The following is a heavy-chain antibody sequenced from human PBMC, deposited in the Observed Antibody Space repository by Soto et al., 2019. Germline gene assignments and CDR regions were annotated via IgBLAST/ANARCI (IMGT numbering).Heavy chain of an antibody. D-gene: IGHD1-26*01. Sequence: QVQLQQSGPGLVNPSGTLSLTCVVSGASITTSNWWSWVRQPPGKGLEWIGEIYHSGGTSYSPSLKSRVILSVDKSRNEFSLRLSAVTAADTAIYYCARGPRSGSYSVDGFDVWGQGTVVTVSS. CDR3: ARGPRSGSYSVDGFDV. CDR1: GASITTSNW. CDR2: IYHSGGT. V-gene: IGHV4-4*02. J-gene: IGHJ3*01.